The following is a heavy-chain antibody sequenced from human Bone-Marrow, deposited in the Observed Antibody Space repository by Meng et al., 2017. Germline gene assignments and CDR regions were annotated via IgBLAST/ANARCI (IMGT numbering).Heavy chain of an antibody. Sequence: GESLKISCAASGFTFSSYWMSWVRQAPGKGLEWVANIKQDGSEKYYVDSVKGRFTISRDNSKNTLYLQMNSLRAEDTAVYYCARDHLFIVGTTGEYFQHWGQGTLVTVSS. D-gene: IGHD1-26*01. CDR1: GFTFSSYW. CDR2: IKQDGSEK. J-gene: IGHJ1*01. CDR3: ARDHLFIVGTTGEYFQH. V-gene: IGHV3-7*01.